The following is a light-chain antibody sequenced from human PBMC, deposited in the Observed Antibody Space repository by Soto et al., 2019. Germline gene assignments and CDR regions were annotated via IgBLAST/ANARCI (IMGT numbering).Light chain of an antibody. J-gene: IGKJ2*01. Sequence: EIVLTQSPGTLSLSPGEGATLSCRASHSVSSTYLAWYQQKPGQAPRLLIYGASSRATGIPDRFSSSGSGTDFTLTISRLEPEDFAVYYCQQYGSSPPYTFGQGTKLEIK. CDR2: GAS. CDR1: HSVSSTY. CDR3: QQYGSSPPYT. V-gene: IGKV3-20*01.